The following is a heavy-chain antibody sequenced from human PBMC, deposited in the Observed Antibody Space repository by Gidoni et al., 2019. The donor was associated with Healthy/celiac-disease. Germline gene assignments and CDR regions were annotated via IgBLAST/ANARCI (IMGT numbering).Heavy chain of an antibody. D-gene: IGHD1-1*01. V-gene: IGHV4-30-2*01. Sequence: QRQLQESGSGLVKPSQTLSLTCAVSGGSISSGGYSWSWIRQPPGKGLEWIGYIYHSGRPYSNPSLKSRVTISVDRSKNQFSLKLSSVTAAATAVYYCARGYPRHINWFDPWGQGTLVTVSS. J-gene: IGHJ5*02. CDR2: IYHSGRP. CDR1: GGSISSGGYS. CDR3: ARGYPRHINWFDP.